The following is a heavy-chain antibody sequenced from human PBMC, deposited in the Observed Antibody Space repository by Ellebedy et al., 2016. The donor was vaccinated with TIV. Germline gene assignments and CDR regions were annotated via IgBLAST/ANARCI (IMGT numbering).Heavy chain of an antibody. J-gene: IGHJ4*02. CDR3: ARAVHYDILTGYQYAYYFDY. V-gene: IGHV1-18*04. D-gene: IGHD3-9*01. Sequence: ASVKVSCKASGYTFTGYYMHWVRQAPGQGLEWMGWISAYNGNTKYAQKLQGRVTMTTDTSTSTAYMELMSLRSDDTAVYYCARAVHYDILTGYQYAYYFDYWGQGTLVTVSS. CDR1: GYTFTGYY. CDR2: ISAYNGNT.